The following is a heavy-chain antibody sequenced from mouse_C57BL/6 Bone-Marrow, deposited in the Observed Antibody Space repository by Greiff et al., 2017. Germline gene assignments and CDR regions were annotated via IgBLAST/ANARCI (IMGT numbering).Heavy chain of an antibody. Sequence: EVQLQQSGAELVRPGASVKLSCTASGFNIKDDYMHWVKQRPEQGLEWIGWIDPENGDTEYASKFQGKATITADTSSNTAYLQLSSLTSEDTAVYYCTTEGWVLPGYFDVWGTGTTVTVSS. V-gene: IGHV14-4*01. J-gene: IGHJ1*03. CDR1: GFNIKDDY. D-gene: IGHD2-3*01. CDR2: IDPENGDT. CDR3: TTEGWVLPGYFDV.